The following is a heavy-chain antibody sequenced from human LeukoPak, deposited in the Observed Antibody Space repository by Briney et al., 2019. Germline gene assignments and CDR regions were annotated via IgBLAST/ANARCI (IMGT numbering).Heavy chain of an antibody. J-gene: IGHJ4*02. CDR1: GFSFSGHW. V-gene: IGHV3-7*05. CDR2: IKADGSEK. CDR3: AYWNRFEY. D-gene: IGHD2/OR15-2a*01. Sequence: PGGSLRLSCAASGFSFSGHWMNWVRQPPGKGLEWVANIKADGSEKYYVDSVKGRFTISRDDAKRTVDLQMDNLRAEDTAIYYCAYWNRFEYWGQGALVTVSS.